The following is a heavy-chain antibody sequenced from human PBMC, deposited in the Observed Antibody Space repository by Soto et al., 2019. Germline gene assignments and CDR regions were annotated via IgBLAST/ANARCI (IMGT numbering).Heavy chain of an antibody. CDR2: ISYDGSNK. CDR1: GFTFSSYG. V-gene: IGHV3-30*18. D-gene: IGHD6-19*01. J-gene: IGHJ6*02. Sequence: GSLRLSCAASGFTFSSYGMHWVRQAPGKGLEWVAVISYDGSNKYYADSVKGRFTISRDNSKNTLYLQMNSLRAEDAAVYYCAKVIVQWLNLMDVWGQGTTVTVSS. CDR3: AKVIVQWLNLMDV.